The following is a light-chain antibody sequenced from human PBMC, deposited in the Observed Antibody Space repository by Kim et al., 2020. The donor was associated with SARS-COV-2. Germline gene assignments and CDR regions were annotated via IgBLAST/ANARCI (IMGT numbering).Light chain of an antibody. CDR3: TSFTPNTLVL. Sequence: GQSITIACTGTTSDVGGYQFVSWYQQHPGEVPRLLIYGVSNRPSGVSSRFSGSKSGNTASLTISGLQAEDEADYYCTSFTPNTLVLFGGGTKVTVL. CDR2: GVS. V-gene: IGLV2-14*03. J-gene: IGLJ2*01. CDR1: TSDVGGYQF.